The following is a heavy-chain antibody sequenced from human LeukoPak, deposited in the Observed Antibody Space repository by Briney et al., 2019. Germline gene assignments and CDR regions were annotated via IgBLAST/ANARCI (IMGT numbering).Heavy chain of an antibody. D-gene: IGHD4-17*01. J-gene: IGHJ4*02. Sequence: SETLSLTCTVSGASISSDYWNWIRQPPGKGLEWIGSIYHSGSTYYNPSLKSRVTISVDTSKNQFSLKLSSVTAADTAVYYCTTVTTFHFDYWGQGTLVTVSS. CDR1: GASISSDY. CDR3: TTVTTFHFDY. V-gene: IGHV4-38-2*02. CDR2: IYHSGST.